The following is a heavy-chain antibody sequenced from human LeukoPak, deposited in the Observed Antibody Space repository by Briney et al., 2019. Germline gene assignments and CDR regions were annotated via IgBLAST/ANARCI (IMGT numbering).Heavy chain of an antibody. Sequence: GGSLRLSCAASGFTFTSYSMNWVRQAPGKGLEWVSYISSSISSIYYADSVKGRFTISRDNAKNSLYLQMNSLRAEDTAVYYCARDLGLLWFGDRGQGTLVTVSS. V-gene: IGHV3-48*01. J-gene: IGHJ4*02. CDR3: ARDLGLLWFGD. CDR2: ISSSISSI. CDR1: GFTFTSYS. D-gene: IGHD3-10*01.